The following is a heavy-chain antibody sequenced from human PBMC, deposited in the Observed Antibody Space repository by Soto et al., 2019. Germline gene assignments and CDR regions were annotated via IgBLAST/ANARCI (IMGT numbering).Heavy chain of an antibody. D-gene: IGHD1-1*01. CDR3: ARADPTGTAPDY. CDR1: GGSISSSNW. CDR2: IYHSGST. Sequence: LSLTCAVSGGSISSSNWWSWVRQPPGKGLEWIGYIYHSGSTYYNPSLKSRVTISVDRSKNQFSLKLSSVTAADTAVYYCARADPTGTAPDYWGQGTLVTVSS. V-gene: IGHV4-4*02. J-gene: IGHJ4*02.